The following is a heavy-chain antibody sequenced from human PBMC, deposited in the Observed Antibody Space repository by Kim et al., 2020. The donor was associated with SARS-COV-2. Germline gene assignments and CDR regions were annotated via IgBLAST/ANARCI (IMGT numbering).Heavy chain of an antibody. Sequence: SETLSLTCTVSGGSVSSGSYYWSWIRQPPGKGLEWIGYIYYSGSTNYNPSLKSRVTISVDTSKNQFSLKLSSVTAADTAVYYCASQMRKRGDYWGQGTLVTVSS. CDR1: GGSVSSGSYY. D-gene: IGHD3-10*01. CDR3: ASQMRKRGDY. CDR2: IYYSGST. V-gene: IGHV4-61*01. J-gene: IGHJ4*02.